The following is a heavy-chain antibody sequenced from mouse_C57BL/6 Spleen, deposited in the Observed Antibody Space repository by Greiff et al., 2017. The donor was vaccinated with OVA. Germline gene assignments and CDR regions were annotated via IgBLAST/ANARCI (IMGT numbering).Heavy chain of an antibody. V-gene: IGHV1-64*01. CDR2: IHPNSGST. CDR3: ASYDGYYTWFAY. CDR1: GYTFTSYW. D-gene: IGHD2-3*01. Sequence: VKLQQPGAELVKPGASVKLSCKASGYTFTSYWMHWVKQRPGQGLEWIGMIHPNSGSTNYNEKFKSKATLTVDKSSSTAYMQLSSLTSEDSAVYYCASYDGYYTWFAYWGQGTLVTVSA. J-gene: IGHJ3*01.